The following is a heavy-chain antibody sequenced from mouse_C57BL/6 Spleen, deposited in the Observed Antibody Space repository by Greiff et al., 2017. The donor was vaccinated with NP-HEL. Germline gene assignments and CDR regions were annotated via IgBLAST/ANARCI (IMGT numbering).Heavy chain of an antibody. D-gene: IGHD3-3*01. J-gene: IGHJ2*01. CDR2: ISSGSSTI. CDR3: ARGQLTFDY. V-gene: IGHV5-17*01. CDR1: GFTFCDYG. Sequence: EVQLVESGGGLVKPGGSLKLSCAASGFTFCDYGMHWVRQAPEKGLEWVAYISSGSSTIYYADTVKGRFTISRDNAKNTLFLQMTSLRSEDTAMYYCARGQLTFDYWGQGTTLTVSS.